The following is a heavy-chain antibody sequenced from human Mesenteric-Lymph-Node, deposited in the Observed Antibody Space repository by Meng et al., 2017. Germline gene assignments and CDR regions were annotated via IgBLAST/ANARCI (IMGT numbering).Heavy chain of an antibody. CDR2: INPSGGST. Sequence: ASVKVSCKASGYTFTSYYMHWVRQAPGQGLEWMGIINPSGGSTSYAQKFQGRVTMTRDTSTSTVYMELSRLRSDDTAVYYCATTAREYSGYDLGRSFDYWGQGTLVTVSS. D-gene: IGHD5-12*01. CDR3: ATTAREYSGYDLGRSFDY. V-gene: IGHV1-46*01. J-gene: IGHJ4*02. CDR1: GYTFTSYY.